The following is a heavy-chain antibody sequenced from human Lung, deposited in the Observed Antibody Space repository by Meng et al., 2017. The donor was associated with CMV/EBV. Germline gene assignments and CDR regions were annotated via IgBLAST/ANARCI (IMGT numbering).Heavy chain of an antibody. CDR2: INSDGSST. J-gene: IGHJ5*02. V-gene: IGHV3-74*01. CDR1: GFTFSSYW. Sequence: ESXKIPCAASGFTFSSYWMHWVRQAPGTGLVWVSRINSDGSSTSYADSVKGRFTISRDNAKNTLYLQMNSLRAEDTAVYYCARDRIRFDPWGQGTLVTVSS. CDR3: ARDRIRFDP.